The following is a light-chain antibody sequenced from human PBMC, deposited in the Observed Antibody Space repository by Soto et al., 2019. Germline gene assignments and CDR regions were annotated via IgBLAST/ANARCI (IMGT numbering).Light chain of an antibody. CDR3: SSYAGSSTLI. J-gene: IGLJ2*01. CDR1: SSDVGSYNL. Sequence: QSVLAQPASVSGSPGQSITISCTGTSSDVGSYNLVSWYQQHPGKAPKLMIYEVTKRPSGVSTRFSGSTSGNTASLTISGLQGEDEADYYCSSYAGSSTLIFGGGTQLTVL. V-gene: IGLV2-23*02. CDR2: EVT.